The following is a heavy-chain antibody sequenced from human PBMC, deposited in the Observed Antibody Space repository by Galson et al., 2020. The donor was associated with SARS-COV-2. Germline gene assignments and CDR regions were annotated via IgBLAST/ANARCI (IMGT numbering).Heavy chain of an antibody. CDR3: ARDSRGQNDAFDI. V-gene: IGHV4-4*02. Sequence: SETLSLTCAVSGGSISSSNWWSWVRQPPGKGLEWIGEIYHSGSTNYNPSLKSRVTISVDKSKNQFSLKLSSVTAADTAVYYCARDSRGQNDAFDIWGQGTMVTVSS. J-gene: IGHJ3*02. CDR2: IYHSGST. CDR1: GGSISSSNW.